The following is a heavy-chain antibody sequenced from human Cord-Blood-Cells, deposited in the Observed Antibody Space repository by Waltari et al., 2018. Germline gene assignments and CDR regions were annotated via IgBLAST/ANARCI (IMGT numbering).Heavy chain of an antibody. CDR3: TTGWLLYGTDFDY. Sequence: EVQLVESGGGLVKPGGSLRLSCAASGFTFSNAWMSWVRQAPRKGLEWVGRIKSKTDGGTTDYAAPVKGRFTISRDDSKNTLYLQMNSLKTEDTAVYYCTTGWLLYGTDFDYWGQGTLVTVSS. D-gene: IGHD3-3*01. V-gene: IGHV3-15*01. CDR2: IKSKTDGGTT. CDR1: GFTFSNAW. J-gene: IGHJ4*02.